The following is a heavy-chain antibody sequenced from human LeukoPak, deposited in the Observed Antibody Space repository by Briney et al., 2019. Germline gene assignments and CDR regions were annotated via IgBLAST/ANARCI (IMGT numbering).Heavy chain of an antibody. V-gene: IGHV3-48*01. J-gene: IGHJ4*02. CDR3: VRDLNWAFDY. CDR2: IRSESSGT. Sequence: GSLRLSCGGSGFTFSSYAMNWVRQAPGKELEWISNIRSESSGTTYADSVKGRFTISRDNAENSLYLQINSLRADDTAVYYCVRDLNWAFDYWGQGALVTVSS. CDR1: GFTFSSYA. D-gene: IGHD3-16*01.